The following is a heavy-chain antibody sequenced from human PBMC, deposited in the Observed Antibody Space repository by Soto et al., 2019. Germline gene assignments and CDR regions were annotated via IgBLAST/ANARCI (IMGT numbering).Heavy chain of an antibody. J-gene: IGHJ6*02. CDR2: MNPNSGNT. D-gene: IGHD3-16*01. CDR1: GYTFTSYD. V-gene: IGHV1-8*01. CDR3: AREGVRDMDV. Sequence: QVQLVQSGAEVKKPGASVKVSCKASGYTFTSYDINWVRQATGQGLEWMGWMNPNSGNTGYAQKCQGRVTMTRNSSISTADMERSSQRSEDTAVYYWAREGVRDMDVWGQGTTVTVSS.